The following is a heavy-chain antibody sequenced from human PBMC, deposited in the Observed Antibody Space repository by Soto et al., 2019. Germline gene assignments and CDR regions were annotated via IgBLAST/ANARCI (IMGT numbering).Heavy chain of an antibody. CDR3: VRFASSGWYTGGY. Sequence: QIQLVQSGAEVKKPGASVKVSCKTSGYTFTNYDIGWVRQAPGQGLEWMGWISPYSGNTNYAQKLQDRVTMTTDTSTRTDYMDLRSLRSDDTAVYYCVRFASSGWYTGGYWGQGTLVTVSS. J-gene: IGHJ4*02. CDR1: GYTFTNYD. D-gene: IGHD6-19*01. V-gene: IGHV1-18*01. CDR2: ISPYSGNT.